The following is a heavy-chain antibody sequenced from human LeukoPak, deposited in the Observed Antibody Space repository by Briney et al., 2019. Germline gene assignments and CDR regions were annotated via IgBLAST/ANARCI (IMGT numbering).Heavy chain of an antibody. CDR2: IRSKAYGGTT. V-gene: IGHV3-49*04. D-gene: IGHD3-16*02. CDR1: GFTFGDYA. Sequence: QPGGSLRLSCTASGFTFGDYAMSWVRQAPGKGLEWVGFIRSKAYGGTTEYAASVKGRFTISRDDSKSIAYLQMNSLETEDTAVYYCTRGAPYVWGSYRSPPFDYWGQGTLVTVSS. CDR3: TRGAPYVWGSYRSPPFDY. J-gene: IGHJ4*02.